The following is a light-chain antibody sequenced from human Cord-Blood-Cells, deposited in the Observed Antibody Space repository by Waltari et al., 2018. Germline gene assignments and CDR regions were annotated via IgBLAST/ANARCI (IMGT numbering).Light chain of an antibody. Sequence: QSALTQPASVSGSPGQSITISCTGTSSDVGSYNLVSWYQQHPGKAPKLMIYEGSKRPSGVSNRFSGSKSGNTAYLTISGLQAEDEADYYCCSYAGSSTFFGTGTKVTVL. CDR1: SSDVGSYNL. J-gene: IGLJ1*01. CDR3: CSYAGSSTF. CDR2: EGS. V-gene: IGLV2-23*03.